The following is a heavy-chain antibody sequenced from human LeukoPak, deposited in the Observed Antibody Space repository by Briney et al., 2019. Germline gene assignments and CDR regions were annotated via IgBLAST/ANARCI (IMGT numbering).Heavy chain of an antibody. CDR3: ARDPTTVTNLPDY. CDR2: IIPIFGTA. V-gene: IGHV1-69*05. CDR1: GGTFSSYA. Sequence: SVKVSCKASGGTFSSYAISWVRQAPGQGLEWMGRIIPIFGTANYAQKFQGRVTITTDESTGTAYMELSSLRSEDTAVYYCARDPTTVTNLPDYWGQGTLVTVSS. J-gene: IGHJ4*02. D-gene: IGHD4-17*01.